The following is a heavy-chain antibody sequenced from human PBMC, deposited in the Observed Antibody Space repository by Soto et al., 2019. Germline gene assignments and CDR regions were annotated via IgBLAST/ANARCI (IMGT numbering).Heavy chain of an antibody. J-gene: IGHJ3*02. V-gene: IGHV4-31*03. Sequence: QVQLQESGPGLVKPSQTLSLTCTVSGGSISSGGYYWSWIRQHPGKGLEWIGYIYYSGSTYYNPSLKSRVTRSVDTSKHQFSLKLSSVTAADTAVYYCARVPEYYDILTGYYIAFDIWGQGTMVTVSS. D-gene: IGHD3-9*01. CDR2: IYYSGST. CDR1: GGSISSGGYY. CDR3: ARVPEYYDILTGYYIAFDI.